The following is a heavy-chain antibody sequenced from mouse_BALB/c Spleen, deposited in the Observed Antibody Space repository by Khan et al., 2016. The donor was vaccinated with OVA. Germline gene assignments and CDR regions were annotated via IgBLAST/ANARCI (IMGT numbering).Heavy chain of an antibody. CDR2: INYSGST. J-gene: IGHJ3*01. CDR3: RRGEGLTY. V-gene: IGHV3-2*02. Sequence: EVQLQESGPGLVKPSQSLSITCTVTGYSITSDYAWNWIRQLPGNKLEWMGYINYSGSTSYHPSLKSRISITRDTSKNQFFLQLNPVTTEETATYYCRRGEGLTYWGQGTLVTVSA. CDR1: GYSITSDYA.